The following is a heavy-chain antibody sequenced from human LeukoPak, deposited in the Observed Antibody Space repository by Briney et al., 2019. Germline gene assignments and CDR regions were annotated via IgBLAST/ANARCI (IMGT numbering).Heavy chain of an antibody. CDR2: ISYDGSNK. V-gene: IGHV3-30-3*01. D-gene: IGHD3-3*01. J-gene: IGHJ4*02. Sequence: GGSLRLSCASSGFTFSSYAMHWVRQAPGKGLEWVAVISYDGSNKYYADSVKGRFTISRDNSKNTLYLQMNSLRAEDTAVYYCARAEDFWSGYWEFDYWGQGTLVTVSS. CDR3: ARAEDFWSGYWEFDY. CDR1: GFTFSSYA.